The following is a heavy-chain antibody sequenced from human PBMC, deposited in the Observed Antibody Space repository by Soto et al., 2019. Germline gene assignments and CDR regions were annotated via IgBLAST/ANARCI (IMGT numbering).Heavy chain of an antibody. Sequence: GASVKVSCKASGGTFSSYAISWVRQAPGQGLEWMGWISAYNGNTNYAQKLQGRVTMTTDTSTSTAYMELRSLRSDDTAVYYCARVTVAGTDWFDPWGQGTLVTVSS. CDR2: ISAYNGNT. CDR1: GGTFSSYA. J-gene: IGHJ5*02. D-gene: IGHD6-19*01. V-gene: IGHV1-18*01. CDR3: ARVTVAGTDWFDP.